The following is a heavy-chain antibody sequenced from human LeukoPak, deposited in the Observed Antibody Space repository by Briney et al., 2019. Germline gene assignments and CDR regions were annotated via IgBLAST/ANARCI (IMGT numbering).Heavy chain of an antibody. CDR2: IYPGDSDT. CDR3: ARPMAPYDSSGYYGHWFDP. Sequence: PGESLKISCKGSGYSFTSYWIGWVRQMPGKGLERMGIIYPGDSDTRYSPSFQGQVTISADKSISTAYLQWSSLKASDTAMYYCARPMAPYDSSGYYGHWFDPWGQGTLVTVSS. J-gene: IGHJ5*02. CDR1: GYSFTSYW. V-gene: IGHV5-51*01. D-gene: IGHD3-22*01.